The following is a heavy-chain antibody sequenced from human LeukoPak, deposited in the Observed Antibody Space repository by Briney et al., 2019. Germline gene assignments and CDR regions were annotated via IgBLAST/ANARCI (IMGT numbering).Heavy chain of an antibody. J-gene: IGHJ4*02. CDR1: GFTFSSYA. CDR2: ISGSGGST. CDR3: AKSHGVAGTGRFDY. V-gene: IGHV3-23*01. Sequence: GGSLRVSCAGSGFTFSSYAMNWVRQAPGKGLEWVSSISGSGGSTYYADSVKGRFSISRDDSKNTLYLQMNRVRAKDPTVYYCAKSHGVAGTGRFDYWGQGTLVTVSS. D-gene: IGHD3-10*01.